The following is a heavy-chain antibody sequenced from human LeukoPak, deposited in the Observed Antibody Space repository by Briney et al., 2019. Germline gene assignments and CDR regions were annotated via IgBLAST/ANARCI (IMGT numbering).Heavy chain of an antibody. Sequence: ASVKVSCKASGYTFTGYYMHWVRQAPGQGLEWMGRINPNSGGTNYAQKFQGRVTMTRDTSISTAYVELSRLRSGDTAVYYCAREKVRQSGMDVWGQGTTVTVSS. CDR3: AREKVRQSGMDV. V-gene: IGHV1-2*06. J-gene: IGHJ6*02. CDR2: INPNSGGT. CDR1: GYTFTGYY. D-gene: IGHD2-2*01.